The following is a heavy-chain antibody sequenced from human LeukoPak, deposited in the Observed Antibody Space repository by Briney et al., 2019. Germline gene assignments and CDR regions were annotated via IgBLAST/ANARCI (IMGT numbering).Heavy chain of an antibody. Sequence: PGGSLRLSCAAPGFTFSSYWMSWVRQAPGKGLEWVANIKRDGSEKYYVDSVKGRFTISRDNAKNSLYLQMNSLRAEDTAVYYCATDDNSGSDYWGQGTLVTVSS. D-gene: IGHD3-22*01. V-gene: IGHV3-7*01. CDR2: IKRDGSEK. J-gene: IGHJ4*02. CDR3: ATDDNSGSDY. CDR1: GFTFSSYW.